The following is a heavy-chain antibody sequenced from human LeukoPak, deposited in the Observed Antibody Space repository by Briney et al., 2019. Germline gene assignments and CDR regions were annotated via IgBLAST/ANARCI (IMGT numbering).Heavy chain of an antibody. CDR3: ARDGPGGSFDY. J-gene: IGHJ4*02. CDR2: INPNSGGT. D-gene: IGHD3-10*01. Sequence: ASVKVSCKASGYTFTGYYMHWVRQAPGQGLEWMGWINPNSGGTNYAQKFQGRVTITADKSTSTAYMELSSLRSEDTAVYYCARDGPGGSFDYWGQGTLVTVSS. V-gene: IGHV1-2*02. CDR1: GYTFTGYY.